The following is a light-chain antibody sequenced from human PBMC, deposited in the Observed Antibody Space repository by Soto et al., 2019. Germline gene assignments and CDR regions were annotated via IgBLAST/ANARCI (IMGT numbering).Light chain of an antibody. Sequence: SVLTQPASVSGSPGQSITISCTGTSSDVGGYNYVSWYQQHPGKAPKLMIYEVSNRPSGVSNRFPGSKSGNTASLTISGLQAEDEADYYCSSYTSSSTRVFGTGTKVTLL. CDR2: EVS. V-gene: IGLV2-14*01. J-gene: IGLJ1*01. CDR3: SSYTSSSTRV. CDR1: SSDVGGYNY.